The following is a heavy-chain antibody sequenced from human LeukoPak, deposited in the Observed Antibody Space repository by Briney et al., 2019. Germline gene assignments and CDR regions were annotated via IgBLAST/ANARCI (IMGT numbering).Heavy chain of an antibody. CDR2: IIPIFGTA. CDR1: GYAFTSYG. CDR3: ARNEYCSSTSCSNTNFDY. Sequence: GASVKVSCKASGYAFTSYGISWVRQAPGQGLEWMGGIIPIFGTANYAQKFQGRVTITADESTSTAYMELSSLRSEDTAVYYCARNEYCSSTSCSNTNFDYWGQGTLVTVSS. V-gene: IGHV1-69*13. J-gene: IGHJ4*02. D-gene: IGHD2-2*01.